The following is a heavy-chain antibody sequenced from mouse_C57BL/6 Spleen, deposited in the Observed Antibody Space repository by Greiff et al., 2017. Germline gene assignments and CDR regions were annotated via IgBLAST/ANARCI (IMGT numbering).Heavy chain of an antibody. D-gene: IGHD2-10*01. V-gene: IGHV14-4*01. J-gene: IGHJ3*01. Sequence: VQLKQSGAELVRPGASVKLSCTASGFNIKDDYMHWVKQRPEQGLEWIGWIDPENGDTEYASKFQGKATITADTSSNTAYLQLSSLTSEDTAVYYCTKAYSPFAYWGQGTLVTVSA. CDR2: IDPENGDT. CDR1: GFNIKDDY. CDR3: TKAYSPFAY.